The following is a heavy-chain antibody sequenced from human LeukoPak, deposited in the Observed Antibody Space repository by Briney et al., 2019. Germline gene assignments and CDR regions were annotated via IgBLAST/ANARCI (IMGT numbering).Heavy chain of an antibody. V-gene: IGHV3-30*02. CDR1: GLTFSRSA. CDR3: AKDGSWSCTD. Sequence: GGSLRLSCAASGLTFSRSAMHWVRQGPGKGLEWVAYIAHHGNDKYYADSVKGRFTISRDNFKRTLYLQMNSLKPDTAVYYCAKDGSWSCTDWGQGTLVTVSS. J-gene: IGHJ4*02. CDR2: IAHHGNDK. D-gene: IGHD2-8*02.